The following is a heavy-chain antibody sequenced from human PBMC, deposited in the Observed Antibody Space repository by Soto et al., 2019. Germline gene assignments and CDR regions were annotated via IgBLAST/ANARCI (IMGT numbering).Heavy chain of an antibody. CDR1: GFTLSSYW. D-gene: IGHD4-17*01. V-gene: IGHV3-7*01. Sequence: EVQLVESGGGLVQPGGSLRLSCAASGFTLSSYWMNWVRLAPGKGLGWVANIKQDGSQKNYVDSVKGRFTISRDNAKNSLYLQMSSLRAEDTAVYYCMTSVTTHDYWGQGTLVTVSS. J-gene: IGHJ4*02. CDR2: IKQDGSQK. CDR3: MTSVTTHDY.